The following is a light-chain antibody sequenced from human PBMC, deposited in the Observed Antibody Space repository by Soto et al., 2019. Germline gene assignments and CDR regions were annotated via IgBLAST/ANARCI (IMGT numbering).Light chain of an antibody. CDR3: QQYNSYLYT. CDR2: DAS. V-gene: IGKV1-5*01. CDR1: QTISSW. J-gene: IGKJ2*01. Sequence: DIQMTKSPTTLSASVGDRVTITCRASQTISSWLAWYQQKPGKAPKLLIYDASSLESGVPSRFRGSGSGTEFTLTISSLQPDDFATYYCQQYNSYLYTFGQGTKLEIK.